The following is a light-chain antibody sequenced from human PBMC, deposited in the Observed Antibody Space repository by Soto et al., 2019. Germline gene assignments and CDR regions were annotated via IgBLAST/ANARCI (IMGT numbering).Light chain of an antibody. CDR2: KAS. Sequence: DIQMTHSPSTLSASVGDRVTITFRSSQSISSWLAWYQQKPGKAPKLLIYKASSLESGVTSRFSGSGSGTDFTLTISCLQSEDFATYYCHQYYSYPRTFGQGTKVDIK. V-gene: IGKV1-5*03. CDR1: QSISSW. CDR3: HQYYSYPRT. J-gene: IGKJ1*01.